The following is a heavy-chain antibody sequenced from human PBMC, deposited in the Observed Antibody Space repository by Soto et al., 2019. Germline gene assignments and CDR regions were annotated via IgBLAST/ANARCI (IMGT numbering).Heavy chain of an antibody. V-gene: IGHV3-30*03. CDR3: AMAYCGGDCWYYYGMDV. J-gene: IGHJ6*02. D-gene: IGHD2-21*02. CDR2: ISYDGSNK. Sequence: GGSLRLSCPASGFTFSSYGMHWVRQAPGKGLEWVAVISYDGSNKYYADSVKGRFTISRDNPKNTLYLQMNSLRAEDTAVYYCAMAYCGGDCWYYYGMDVWGQWTTVTVSS. CDR1: GFTFSSYG.